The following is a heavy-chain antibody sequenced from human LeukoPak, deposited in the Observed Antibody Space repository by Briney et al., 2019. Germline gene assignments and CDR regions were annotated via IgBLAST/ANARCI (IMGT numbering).Heavy chain of an antibody. J-gene: IGHJ4*02. CDR3: AREDQPRGTFDY. V-gene: IGHV3-7*05. D-gene: IGHD2-15*01. Sequence: PGGSLRLSCTASGFTFSIYSMNWVRQAPGKGLEWVANIKQDGSEKYYVDSVKGRFTISRDNAKNSLYLQMNSLRAEDTALYYCAREDQPRGTFDYWGQGILVTVSS. CDR2: IKQDGSEK. CDR1: GFTFSIYS.